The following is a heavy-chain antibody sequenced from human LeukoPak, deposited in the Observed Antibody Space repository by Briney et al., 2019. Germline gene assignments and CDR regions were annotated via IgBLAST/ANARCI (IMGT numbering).Heavy chain of an antibody. CDR3: AKDRSGSYFVVSAFDI. Sequence: GGSLRLSCAASGFTVSSNYMSWVRQAPGKGLEWVSIIYSGGSTYYADSVRGRFTISRDNSKNALYLQMNSLRAEDTAVYYCAKDRSGSYFVVSAFDIWGQGTMVTVSS. CDR1: GFTVSSNY. V-gene: IGHV3-66*01. J-gene: IGHJ3*02. CDR2: IYSGGST. D-gene: IGHD1-26*01.